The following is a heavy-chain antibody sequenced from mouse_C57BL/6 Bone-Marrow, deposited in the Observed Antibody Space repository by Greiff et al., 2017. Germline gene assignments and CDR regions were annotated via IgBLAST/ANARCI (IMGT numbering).Heavy chain of an antibody. CDR2: IHPNSGST. CDR3: ARPPVVGGYYAMDY. D-gene: IGHD1-1*01. V-gene: IGHV1-64*01. CDR1: GYTFTSYW. J-gene: IGHJ4*01. Sequence: QVQLQQPGAELVKPGASVKLSCKASGYTFTSYWMHWVKQRPGQGLEWIGMIHPNSGSTNYNEKFKSKATLTVDKSSSTAYMQLSSLTSEDSAVDYCARPPVVGGYYAMDYWGQGTSVTVSS.